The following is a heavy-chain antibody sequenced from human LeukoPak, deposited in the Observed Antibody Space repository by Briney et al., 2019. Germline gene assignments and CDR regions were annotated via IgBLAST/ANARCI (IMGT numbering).Heavy chain of an antibody. J-gene: IGHJ4*02. D-gene: IGHD4-17*01. V-gene: IGHV1-3*01. CDR1: GYIFSYYA. CDR2: INAGNGKT. CDR3: ARARWTSTVTTYYLDY. Sequence: VSVKVSCKASGYIFSYYAIQWVRQAPGQGREGMGWINAGNGKTKYSQKFQGRVTVTRETSASTAYMELSGLRSEDTAVYYCARARWTSTVTTYYLDYWGQGTLVTVSS.